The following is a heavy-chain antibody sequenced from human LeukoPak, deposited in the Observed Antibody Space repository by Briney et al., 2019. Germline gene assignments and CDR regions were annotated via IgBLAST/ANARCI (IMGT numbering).Heavy chain of an antibody. V-gene: IGHV3-30*03. CDR2: ISYDGSTK. Sequence: GGSLRLSCTASGFTFSTYGMHWVRQAPGKGLEWVTLISYDGSTKYDSDSVKGRFTLSRDNSKNTLYLQMNSLRPEDTAVYYCAWIGRSGNYDDYYYYMAVWGKGTTVTISS. CDR3: AWIGRSGNYDDYYYYMAV. CDR1: GFTFSTYG. J-gene: IGHJ6*03. D-gene: IGHD3-10*01.